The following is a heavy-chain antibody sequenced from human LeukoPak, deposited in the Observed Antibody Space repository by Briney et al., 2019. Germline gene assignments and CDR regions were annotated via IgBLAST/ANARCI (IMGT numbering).Heavy chain of an antibody. CDR1: GYTFTNFG. CDR2: ISAYNGNT. Sequence: SVKVSCKASGYTFTNFGISWVRQAPGQGLEWMGWISAYNGNTNYAQRLQGRVTLTTDTSTSTAYMELGSLGSDDTAVYYCARDQVVGATAGTFDYWGQGTLVTVSP. D-gene: IGHD1-26*01. CDR3: ARDQVVGATAGTFDY. V-gene: IGHV1-18*01. J-gene: IGHJ4*02.